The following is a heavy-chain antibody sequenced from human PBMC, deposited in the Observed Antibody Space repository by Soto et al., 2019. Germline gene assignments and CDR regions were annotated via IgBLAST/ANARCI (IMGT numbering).Heavy chain of an antibody. D-gene: IGHD6-13*01. Sequence: QVQLVQSGAEVKKPGASVKVSCKASGYTFTNYYIHWVRQAPGQGLEWMGIINPTGCSTNYAQKFQGRVPLTMDTSTSTVYMELSSLRFEDTAVYYCARYLAAADYWGQGTLVTVSS. J-gene: IGHJ4*02. CDR3: ARYLAAADY. V-gene: IGHV1-46*01. CDR1: GYTFTNYY. CDR2: INPTGCST.